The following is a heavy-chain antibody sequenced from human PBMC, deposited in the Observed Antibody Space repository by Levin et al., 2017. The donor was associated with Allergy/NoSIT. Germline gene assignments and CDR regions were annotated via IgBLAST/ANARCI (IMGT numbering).Heavy chain of an antibody. CDR1: GFTFSDYY. Sequence: PGESLKISCAASGFTFSDYYMSWIRQAPGKGLEWVSYISSSGSTIYYADSVKGRFTISRDNAKNSLYLQMNSLRAEDTAVYYCARDLSLYGDYWFDPWGQGTLVTVSS. CDR3: ARDLSLYGDYWFDP. D-gene: IGHD4-17*01. CDR2: ISSSGSTI. J-gene: IGHJ5*02. V-gene: IGHV3-11*01.